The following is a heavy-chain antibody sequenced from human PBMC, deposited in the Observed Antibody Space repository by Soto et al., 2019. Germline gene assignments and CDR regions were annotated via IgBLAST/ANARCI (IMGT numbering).Heavy chain of an antibody. J-gene: IGHJ4*02. CDR2: MNPNTGNT. Sequence: ASVKVSCKASGYTFITYDINWVRQATGQGLEWMGWMNPNTGNTGYAQKFQGRVTMTRNTSISTAYMELSSLRSEDTAVYYCARVLGNELLYFDWLWDSWGQGTLVTVSS. V-gene: IGHV1-8*01. CDR3: ARVLGNELLYFDWLWDS. D-gene: IGHD3-9*01. CDR1: GYTFITYD.